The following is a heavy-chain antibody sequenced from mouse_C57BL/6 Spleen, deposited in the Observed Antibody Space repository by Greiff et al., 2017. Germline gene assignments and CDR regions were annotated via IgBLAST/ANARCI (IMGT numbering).Heavy chain of an antibody. J-gene: IGHJ4*01. D-gene: IGHD1-1*01. Sequence: QVQLQQSGAELVKPGASVKISCKASGYAFSSYWMNWVKQRPGKGLEWIGWIFPGSGSTYYNEKFKGKATLTVDKSSSTAYMLLSSLTSEDSAVYFCARGGATVVAPYAMDYWGQGTSVTVSS. CDR1: GYAFSSYW. V-gene: IGHV1-75*01. CDR2: IFPGSGST. CDR3: ARGGATVVAPYAMDY.